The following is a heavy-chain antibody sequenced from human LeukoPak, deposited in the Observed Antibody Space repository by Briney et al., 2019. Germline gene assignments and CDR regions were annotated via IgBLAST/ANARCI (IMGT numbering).Heavy chain of an antibody. J-gene: IGHJ4*02. D-gene: IGHD2-21*02. V-gene: IGHV3-23*01. CDR3: AKAYCGGDCYSPHLDY. CDR2: ISGSGGST. CDR1: GFTFSSYA. Sequence: QPGGSLRLSCAASGFTFSSYAMSWVRQAPGKGLEWVSAISGSGGSTYYADSVKGRFTISRDNSKNTLYLQMNSLRAEDTAVYYCAKAYCGGDCYSPHLDYWGQGTLVTVSS.